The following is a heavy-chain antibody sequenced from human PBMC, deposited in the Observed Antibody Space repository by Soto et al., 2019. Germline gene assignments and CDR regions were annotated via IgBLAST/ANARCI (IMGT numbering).Heavy chain of an antibody. V-gene: IGHV3-23*01. CDR2: LSLSGAST. D-gene: IGHD3-3*01. CDR3: AKDGLTIFGVVIIVMDV. J-gene: IGHJ6*02. Sequence: PGGSLTLSCAASGGTISSYAMIYVSHAPRKGPECVSSLSLSGASTYYADSVKGRFTISRDNSKNTLYLEMNRLRAQDTALYYCAKDGLTIFGVVIIVMDVWRPGTTVTVSS. CDR1: GGTISSYA.